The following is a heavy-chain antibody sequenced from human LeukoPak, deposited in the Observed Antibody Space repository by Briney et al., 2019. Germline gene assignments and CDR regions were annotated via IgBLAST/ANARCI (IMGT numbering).Heavy chain of an antibody. CDR2: IYYSGST. D-gene: IGHD2-8*01. Sequence: SETLSLTCTVSGGSISSYYWSWIRQPPGKGLEWIGYIYYSGSTNYNPALKSRVTISVDTSKNHSSLKLRSVTAAETAVYYCARREAVTKRYYFDYWGQGTLVTVS. CDR3: ARREAVTKRYYFDY. J-gene: IGHJ4*02. CDR1: GGSISSYY. V-gene: IGHV4-59*08.